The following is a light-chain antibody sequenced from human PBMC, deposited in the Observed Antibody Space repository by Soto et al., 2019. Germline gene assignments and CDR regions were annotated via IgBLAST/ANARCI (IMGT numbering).Light chain of an antibody. J-gene: IGKJ1*01. V-gene: IGKV3-15*01. CDR1: QSVSSN. CDR2: GAS. CDR3: QQYNQWPRT. Sequence: EIVMTQSPATLSVSPGERATLSCRAGQSVSSNLAWYQQKPGQAPRLLIYGASTRATNIPDRFSGSGSGTEFTLTFSSLQSEDFAVYYCQQYNQWPRTFGQGTKVEIK.